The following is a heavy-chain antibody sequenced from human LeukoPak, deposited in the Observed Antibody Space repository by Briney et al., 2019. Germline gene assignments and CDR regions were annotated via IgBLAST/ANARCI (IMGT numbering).Heavy chain of an antibody. CDR2: ISSDSSTI. CDR1: GFTFSTCS. Sequence: QPGGSLRLSCAASGFTFSTCSTNWVRQAPGKGLQWISYISSDSSTIHYADSVQGRFTISRDNDKNSLYLQMNSLRDEDTAVYYCARDRSLYTTSHNWFDPWGQGTLVTVSS. V-gene: IGHV3-48*02. CDR3: ARDRSLYTTSHNWFDP. J-gene: IGHJ5*02. D-gene: IGHD6-13*01.